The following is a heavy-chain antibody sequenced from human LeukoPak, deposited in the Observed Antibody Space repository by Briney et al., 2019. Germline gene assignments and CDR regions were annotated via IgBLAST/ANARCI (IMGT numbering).Heavy chain of an antibody. CDR1: GGTFSSYA. CDR2: IIPIFGTA. Sequence: GASVKVSCKASGGTFSSYAISWVRQAPGQGLEWMGGIIPIFGTANYAQKFQGRVTITADESTSTAYMELSSLRSEDTAVYYCARPRVKRSSTSCLFDYWGQGTLVTVSS. D-gene: IGHD2-2*01. V-gene: IGHV1-69*13. CDR3: ARPRVKRSSTSCLFDY. J-gene: IGHJ4*02.